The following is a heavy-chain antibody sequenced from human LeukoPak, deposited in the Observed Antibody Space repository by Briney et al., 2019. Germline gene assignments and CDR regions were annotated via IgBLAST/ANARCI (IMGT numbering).Heavy chain of an antibody. CDR2: INPNSGGT. CDR3: ARDRAYYYGSGSLYYYYGMDV. Sequence: ASVKVSCTASGYTFTGYYMHWVRQAPGQGLEWMGWINPNSGGTNYAQKFQGWVTMTRDTSISTAYMELSRLRSDDTAVYYCARDRAYYYGSGSLYYYYGMDVWGQGTTVTVSS. D-gene: IGHD3-10*01. J-gene: IGHJ6*02. V-gene: IGHV1-2*04. CDR1: GYTFTGYY.